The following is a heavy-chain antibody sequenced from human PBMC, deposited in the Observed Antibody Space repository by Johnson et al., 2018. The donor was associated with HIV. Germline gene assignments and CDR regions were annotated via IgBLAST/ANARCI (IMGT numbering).Heavy chain of an antibody. V-gene: IGHV3-7*01. D-gene: IGHD2-15*01. Sequence: VLLVESGGGFVQPGGSLRLSCAASGFTFSYYWMSWVRQAPGKGLEWVANIKQDGSEKYYVDSVKGRFTISRDNAKNSLYLQMNSRRAEDRAVYYCARDQSDIVVVVAASDAFDIWGQGTMVTVSS. CDR3: ARDQSDIVVVVAASDAFDI. CDR2: IKQDGSEK. CDR1: GFTFSYYW. J-gene: IGHJ3*02.